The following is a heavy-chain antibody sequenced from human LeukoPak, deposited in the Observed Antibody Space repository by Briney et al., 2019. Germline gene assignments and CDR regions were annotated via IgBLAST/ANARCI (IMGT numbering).Heavy chain of an antibody. CDR2: MNPNSGNT. J-gene: IGHJ5*02. Sequence: ASVKVSRKASGHTFTSYDINWVRQATGQGLEWMGWMNPNSGNTGYAQKFQGRVTMTRNTSISTAYMELSSLRSEDTAVYYCARGLPFSKGSCYTPWGQGTLVTVSS. D-gene: IGHD2-2*02. CDR1: GHTFTSYD. CDR3: ARGLPFSKGSCYTP. V-gene: IGHV1-8*01.